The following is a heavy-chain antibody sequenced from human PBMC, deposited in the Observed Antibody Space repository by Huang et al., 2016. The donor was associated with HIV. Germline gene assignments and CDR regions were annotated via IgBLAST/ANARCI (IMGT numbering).Heavy chain of an antibody. J-gene: IGHJ3*02. CDR1: GYTFNGYW. V-gene: IGHV5-51*01. D-gene: IGHD2-2*01. Sequence: EVQLVQSGAVVKKPGESLKISCKGSGYTFNGYWIGWVRRMPGKGREWMWIIYPGDSDTTYSPSFQGQVTIAADKSISTAYLQRSGLKASDTAMYYCARQGVGDFVVEPTGLGAFDIWGQGTMVTVSS. CDR2: IYPGDSDT. CDR3: ARQGVGDFVVEPTGLGAFDI.